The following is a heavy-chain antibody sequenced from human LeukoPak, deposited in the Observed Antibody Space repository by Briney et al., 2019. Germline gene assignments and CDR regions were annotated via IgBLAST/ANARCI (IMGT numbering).Heavy chain of an antibody. Sequence: PGGSLRLSCSAYGPTFNSYAMHWVRQAPGRGLEYVSAISTSGDGTYYADSVKGRFSISRDNSKNMLYLQMTSLRPEDTAVYYCVKYNNSCYDPWGQGTLVTVSS. CDR2: ISTSGDGT. D-gene: IGHD1-14*01. CDR1: GPTFNSYA. V-gene: IGHV3-64D*06. CDR3: VKYNNSCYDP. J-gene: IGHJ5*02.